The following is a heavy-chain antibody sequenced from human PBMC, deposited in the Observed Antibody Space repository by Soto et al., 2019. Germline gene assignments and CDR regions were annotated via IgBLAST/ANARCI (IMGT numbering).Heavy chain of an antibody. D-gene: IGHD6-6*01. CDR2: VNPNSAGT. CDR3: ARSIAARRRVDY. CDR1: GYTFPAYY. V-gene: IGHV1-2*02. Sequence: ASVKVSWKASGYTFPAYYMHWVRQDPGQGLEWMGCVNPNSAGTNYAQKFQGRVTMTRDTSITTAYMELSRLRSDDTAVYYCARSIAARRRVDYWGQVTLVTVSS. J-gene: IGHJ4*03.